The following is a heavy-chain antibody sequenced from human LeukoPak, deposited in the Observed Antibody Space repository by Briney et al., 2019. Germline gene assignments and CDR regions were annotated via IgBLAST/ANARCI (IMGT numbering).Heavy chain of an antibody. V-gene: IGHV3-30*01. J-gene: IGHJ4*02. CDR3: ARARNYVSFEDY. Sequence: GGSLRLSCAASGFTFSSYAMHWVRQAPGKGLEWVAVISYDGSNKCYADSVKGRFTISRDNSKNTLYLQMNSLRAEDTAVYYCARARNYVSFEDYWGQGTLVTVSS. D-gene: IGHD1-7*01. CDR1: GFTFSSYA. CDR2: ISYDGSNK.